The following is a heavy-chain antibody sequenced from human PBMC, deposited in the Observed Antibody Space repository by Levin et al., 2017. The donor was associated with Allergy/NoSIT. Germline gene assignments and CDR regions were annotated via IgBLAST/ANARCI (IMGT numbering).Heavy chain of an antibody. Sequence: PSETLSLTCTVSGGSISSGGYYWSWIRQHPGKGLEWIGYIYYSGSTYYNPSLKSRVTISVDTSKNQFSLKLSSVTAADTAVYYCALVIREITIFGVGDNWFDPWGQGTLVTVSA. CDR1: GGSISSGGYY. CDR3: ALVIREITIFGVGDNWFDP. D-gene: IGHD3-3*01. J-gene: IGHJ5*02. V-gene: IGHV4-31*03. CDR2: IYYSGST.